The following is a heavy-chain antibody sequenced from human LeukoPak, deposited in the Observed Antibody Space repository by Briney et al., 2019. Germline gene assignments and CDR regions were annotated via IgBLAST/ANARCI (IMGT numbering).Heavy chain of an antibody. CDR2: ISYDGSNK. V-gene: IGHV3-30*18. D-gene: IGHD6-13*01. CDR3: AKPFAYSSSWYYFDY. Sequence: PGRSLRLSCAASGFTFSSYGMHWVRQAPGKGLEWVAVISYDGSNKYYADSVKGRFTTSRDNSKNTLYLQMNSLRAEDTAVYYCAKPFAYSSSWYYFDYWGQGTLVTVSS. J-gene: IGHJ4*02. CDR1: GFTFSSYG.